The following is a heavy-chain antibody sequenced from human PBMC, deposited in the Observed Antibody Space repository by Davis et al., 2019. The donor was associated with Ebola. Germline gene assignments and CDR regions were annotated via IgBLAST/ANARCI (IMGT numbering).Heavy chain of an antibody. D-gene: IGHD3-10*01. J-gene: IGHJ6*02. CDR1: GFIFSKFA. CDR2: ISGSGGST. Sequence: PGGSLRLSCAASGFIFSKFAMSWVRQAPGKGLEWVSGISGSGGSTYYADSVKGRFTISRDNSKNTLYLQMNSLRVEDTAVYYCAKQRGGSYLHYCMDVWGQGTTVTVSS. CDR3: AKQRGGSYLHYCMDV. V-gene: IGHV3-23*01.